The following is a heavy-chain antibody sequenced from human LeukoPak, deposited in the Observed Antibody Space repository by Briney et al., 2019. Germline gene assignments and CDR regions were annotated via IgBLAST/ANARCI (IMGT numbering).Heavy chain of an antibody. V-gene: IGHV3-23*01. CDR1: GFTFSSYG. J-gene: IGHJ4*02. Sequence: GGSLRLSCAASGFTFSSYGMHWVRQAPGKVLEWVSNVSGSGRGENTYYADSVKGRFTISRDNSKNTLILQMNSLRAEDTAVYYCAKSGYNRFDYWGQGTLVTVSS. CDR3: AKSGYNRFDY. CDR2: VSGSGRGENT. D-gene: IGHD5-24*01.